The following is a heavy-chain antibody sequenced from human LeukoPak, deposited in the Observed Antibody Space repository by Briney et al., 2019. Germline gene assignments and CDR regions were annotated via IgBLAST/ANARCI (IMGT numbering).Heavy chain of an antibody. D-gene: IGHD5-18*01. V-gene: IGHV3-53*01. CDR2: IFGSGNT. CDR1: GFTVSSTY. Sequence: PAGGSLRLSCAASGFTVSSTYMSWVRQAPGRELECVSIIFGSGNTFYAQSVEDRFTISRDNSRNTLYLLMNNLRAEDTAVYYCARGMRGNSYILEHWGQGTLVTVSS. CDR3: ARGMRGNSYILEH. J-gene: IGHJ1*01.